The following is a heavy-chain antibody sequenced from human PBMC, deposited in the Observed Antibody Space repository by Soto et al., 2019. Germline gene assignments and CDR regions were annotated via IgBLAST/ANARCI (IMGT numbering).Heavy chain of an antibody. CDR2: IAVGSGYT. Sequence: SVKVSCKASGFTFTSSAFQWVRQARGQRLEWVGWIAVGSGYTNYAQRFQDRVTLTRDMSTATTYMELSRLTSEDTAVYYCARGVRWLRSPPDYWGQGTLVTVSS. CDR3: ARGVRWLRSPPDY. V-gene: IGHV1-58*01. CDR1: GFTFTSSA. D-gene: IGHD5-12*01. J-gene: IGHJ4*02.